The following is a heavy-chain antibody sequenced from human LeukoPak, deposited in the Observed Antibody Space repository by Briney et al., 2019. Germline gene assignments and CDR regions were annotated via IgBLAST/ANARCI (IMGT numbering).Heavy chain of an antibody. CDR3: ARGRYNDYGFDY. J-gene: IGHJ4*02. CDR1: GGSISSYY. D-gene: IGHD4-17*01. V-gene: IGHV4-59*01. CDR2: LYYSGST. Sequence: SETLSLTCTVSGGSISSYYWSWIRRPPGKELEWIGYLYYSGSTNYNPSFKSRVTMSVDTSKNQFSLKLNSMTDADTAVYFCARGRYNDYGFDYWGQGTLVTVSS.